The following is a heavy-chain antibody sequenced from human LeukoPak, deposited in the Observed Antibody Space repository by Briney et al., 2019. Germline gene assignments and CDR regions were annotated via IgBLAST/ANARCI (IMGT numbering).Heavy chain of an antibody. CDR2: IYTSGST. CDR3: ARTTAQAAAGSGGWFDP. J-gene: IGHJ5*02. V-gene: IGHV4-4*07. CDR1: GGSISSYY. Sequence: SETLSLTCTVSGGSISSYYWSWIRQPAGKGLEWIGRIYTSGSTNYNPSLKSRVTMSVGTSKNQFSLKLSSVTAADTAVYYCARTTAQAAAGSGGWFDPWGQGTLVTVSS. D-gene: IGHD6-13*01.